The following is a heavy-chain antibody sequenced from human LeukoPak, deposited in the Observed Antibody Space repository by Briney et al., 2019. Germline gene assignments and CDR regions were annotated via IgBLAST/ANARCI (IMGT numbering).Heavy chain of an antibody. D-gene: IGHD6-19*01. CDR2: INHSGST. V-gene: IGHV4-34*01. Sequence: SETLSLTCAVYGGSFSGYYWSWIRQPPGKGLEWIGEINHSGSTNYNPSLKSRVTISVDTSKNQFSLKLSSVTAAGTAVYYCARRRGYSSGWYTSGWFDPWGQGTLVTVSS. J-gene: IGHJ5*02. CDR3: ARRRGYSSGWYTSGWFDP. CDR1: GGSFSGYY.